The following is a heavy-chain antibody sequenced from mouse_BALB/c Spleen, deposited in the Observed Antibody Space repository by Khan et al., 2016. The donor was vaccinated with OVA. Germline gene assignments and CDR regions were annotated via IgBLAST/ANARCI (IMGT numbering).Heavy chain of an antibody. CDR2: ISSVGDYT. V-gene: IGHV5-6*01. CDR3: ASHLTGSFVY. J-gene: IGHJ3*01. D-gene: IGHD4-1*01. CDR1: GFTFSSYS. Sequence: EVELVESGGDLVKPGGSLKLSCAASGFTFSSYSMSWVRQTPDKRLEWVTTISSVGDYTYYPDSVKGRFTISRDNAKNTLYLQRSSLKSEDTAMYYGASHLTGSFVYWGQGTLVTVSA.